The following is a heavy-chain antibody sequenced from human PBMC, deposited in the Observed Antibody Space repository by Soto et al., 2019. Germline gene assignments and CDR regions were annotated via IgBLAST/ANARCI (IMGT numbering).Heavy chain of an antibody. V-gene: IGHV3-30-3*01. D-gene: IGHD3-22*01. CDR3: ARDDYSSTGRNSGFDY. CDR2: ISYDGSNQ. CDR1: GFIFRNYA. J-gene: IGHJ4*02. Sequence: QVQLVESGGGVVQPGRSLRLSCAASGFIFRNYAMHWVRQVRQAPGKGLEWVAVISYDGSNQFYADSVKGRFTISRDDSKNTLYLQMNSLRADDTAVYYCARDDYSSTGRNSGFDYWGQGTLVTVSS.